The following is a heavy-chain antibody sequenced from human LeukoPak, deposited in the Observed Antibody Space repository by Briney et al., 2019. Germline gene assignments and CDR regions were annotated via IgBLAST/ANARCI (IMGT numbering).Heavy chain of an antibody. V-gene: IGHV4-39*07. CDR3: ARTPAAMSIRYYFDY. J-gene: IGHJ4*02. Sequence: MTSETLSLTCTVSGGSISSSSYYWGWIRQPPGKGLEWIGSIYYSGSTYYNPSLKSRVTISVDTSKNQFSLKLSSVTAADTAVYYCARTPAAMSIRYYFDYWGQGTLVTVSS. CDR1: GGSISSSSYY. D-gene: IGHD2-2*01. CDR2: IYYSGST.